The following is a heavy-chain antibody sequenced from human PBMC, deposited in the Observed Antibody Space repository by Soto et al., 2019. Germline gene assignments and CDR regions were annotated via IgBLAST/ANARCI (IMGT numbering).Heavy chain of an antibody. V-gene: IGHV1-69*12. CDR3: ARDNDRPQLGGNYYYILDV. CDR1: GGTFSTSA. Sequence: QVQLEQSGAEVKKPGSSVKVSCKASGGTFSTSAISWVRQAHGQGLEWMGGIMPIFRTPDYAQKFQGRVTVSADESTSTAYMELSGLRSDDTAVYYCARDNDRPQLGGNYYYILDVWGQGTTITVSS. D-gene: IGHD2-8*01. J-gene: IGHJ6*02. CDR2: IMPIFRTP.